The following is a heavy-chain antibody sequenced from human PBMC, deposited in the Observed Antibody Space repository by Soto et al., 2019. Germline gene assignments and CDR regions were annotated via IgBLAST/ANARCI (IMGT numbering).Heavy chain of an antibody. D-gene: IGHD2-2*01. V-gene: IGHV4-59*01. CDR3: ARGISSSTSGVDY. J-gene: IGHJ4*02. CDR2: IYYSGST. Sequence: SETLSLTCTVSGGSISSYYWSWIRQPPGKGLEWIGYIYYSGSTNYNPSLKSRVTISVDTSKNQFSLKLSSVTAADTAVYYCARGISSSTSGVDYWGQGTLVTVSS. CDR1: GGSISSYY.